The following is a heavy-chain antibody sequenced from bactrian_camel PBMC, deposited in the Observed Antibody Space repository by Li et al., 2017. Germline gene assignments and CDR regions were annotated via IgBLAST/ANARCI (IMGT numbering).Heavy chain of an antibody. CDR1: GFTFSDYR. Sequence: VQLVESGGDLVQPGGSLRLSCAASGFTFSDYRIYWVRQAPGKGLEWVSRVRNRDDGDTTYYADSVKGRFTGSRDNAKTTVFLEMNSLKSEDTALYYCRIGQNTDIAIGKRGQGTQVTVS. D-gene: IGHD5*01. J-gene: IGHJ4*01. V-gene: IGHV3S1*01. CDR2: RNRDDGDTT.